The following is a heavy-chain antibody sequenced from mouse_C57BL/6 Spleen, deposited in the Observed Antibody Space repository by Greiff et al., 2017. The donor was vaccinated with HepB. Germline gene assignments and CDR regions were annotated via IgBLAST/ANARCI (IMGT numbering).Heavy chain of an antibody. CDR1: GYTFTGYW. J-gene: IGHJ3*01. V-gene: IGHV1-9*01. Sequence: VQLQQSGAELMKPGASVKLSCKATGYTFTGYWIEWVKQRPGHGLEWIGEILPGSGSTNYNEQFKGKATFTADTYSNTAYMQLSSLTTEESAIYYCARDDSAWLADWGEVTLVTVSA. CDR2: ILPGSGST. D-gene: IGHD2-4*01. CDR3: ARDDSAWLAD.